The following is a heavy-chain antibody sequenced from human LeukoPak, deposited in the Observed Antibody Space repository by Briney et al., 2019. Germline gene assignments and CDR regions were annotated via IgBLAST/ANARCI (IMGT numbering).Heavy chain of an antibody. V-gene: IGHV1-2*02. Sequence: ASVKVSCKASGYTFTGYYMHWVRQAPGQGLEWMGWINPNSGGTNYAQKFQGRVTMTRDTSISTAYMDLSRLRSDDTAVYYCARDSAAGTKGDYWGQGTLVTVSS. CDR2: INPNSGGT. CDR3: ARDSAAGTKGDY. CDR1: GYTFTGYY. D-gene: IGHD6-13*01. J-gene: IGHJ4*02.